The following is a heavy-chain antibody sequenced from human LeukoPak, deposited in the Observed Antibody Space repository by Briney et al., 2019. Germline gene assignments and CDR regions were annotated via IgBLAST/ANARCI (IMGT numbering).Heavy chain of an antibody. J-gene: IGHJ4*02. V-gene: IGHV4-59*12. Sequence: SETLSLTCTVSGGSISNYYWNWIRQPPGKGLEWIGYIYYTGNTNYNPSLKSRVTISVDTSKNQFSLKLSSVTAADTAVYYCARSTATVTMKIDYWGQGTLVTVSS. CDR2: IYYTGNT. CDR1: GGSISNYY. D-gene: IGHD4-17*01. CDR3: ARSTATVTMKIDY.